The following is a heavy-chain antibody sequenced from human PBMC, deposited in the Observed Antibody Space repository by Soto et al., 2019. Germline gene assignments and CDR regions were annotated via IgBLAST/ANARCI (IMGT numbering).Heavy chain of an antibody. D-gene: IGHD1-26*01. CDR2: IWYDGSNK. CDR1: GFTFSSYG. CDR3: ARRVMGYSGY. Sequence: QVQLVESGGGVVQPGRSLRLSCAASGFTFSSYGMHWVRQAPGKGLEWVAVIWYDGSNKYYADSVKGRFTISRDNSKNTRYLQMNSLRAEATAVYYCARRVMGYSGYWGQGTLVTVSS. V-gene: IGHV3-33*01. J-gene: IGHJ4*02.